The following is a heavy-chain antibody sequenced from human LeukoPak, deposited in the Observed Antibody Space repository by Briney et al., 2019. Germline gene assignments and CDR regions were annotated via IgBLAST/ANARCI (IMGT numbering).Heavy chain of an antibody. D-gene: IGHD2-2*01. J-gene: IGHJ3*02. CDR3: ARVGCSSTSCYGAFDI. CDR1: GYTFTGYY. Sequence: ASVKVSCKASGYTFTGYYMHWVRQAPGQGLEWMGWINPNSGGTNYAQKFQGRVTMTRDTSISTAYMELSRLRSDDTAVYYCARVGCSSTSCYGAFDIWGQGTMVTVSS. V-gene: IGHV1-2*02. CDR2: INPNSGGT.